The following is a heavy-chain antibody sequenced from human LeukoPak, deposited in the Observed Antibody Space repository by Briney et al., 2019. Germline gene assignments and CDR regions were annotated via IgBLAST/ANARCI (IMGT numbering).Heavy chain of an antibody. CDR1: GYTFTGYY. J-gene: IGHJ5*02. CDR2: INPNSGGT. D-gene: IGHD5-18*01. Sequence: ASVKVSCKASGYTFTGYYMHWVRQAPGQGLEWMGWINPNSGGTNYAQKFQGRVTMTRDTSISTAYMELSRLRSDDTAVYYCARARSLSLGYSYGWYVLGLDWIDPWGQGTLVTVSS. CDR3: ARARSLSLGYSYGWYVLGLDWIDP. V-gene: IGHV1-2*02.